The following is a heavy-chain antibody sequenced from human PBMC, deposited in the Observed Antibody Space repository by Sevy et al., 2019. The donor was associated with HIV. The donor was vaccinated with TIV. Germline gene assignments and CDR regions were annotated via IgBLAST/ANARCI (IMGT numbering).Heavy chain of an antibody. CDR3: ARGYSYENGNWFDP. Sequence: SETLSLTCTVSGGSISSYYWSWIRQPPGKGLEWIGYIYYSGSTNYNPSLKSRVTISVDTSKNQFSLKLSSVTAADTAVYYCARGYSYENGNWFDPWGQGTLVTVSS. V-gene: IGHV4-59*08. CDR1: GGSISSYY. J-gene: IGHJ5*02. D-gene: IGHD5-18*01. CDR2: IYYSGST.